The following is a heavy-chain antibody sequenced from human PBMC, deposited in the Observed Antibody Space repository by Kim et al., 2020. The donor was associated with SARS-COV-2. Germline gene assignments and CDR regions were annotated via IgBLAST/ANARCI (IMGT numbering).Heavy chain of an antibody. Sequence: SLKVSCKAPGGTLIKYGISWVRQAPGQGLEWMGGIIPMYGVTNYAQKLRGRVTITADGFTSVSDMELSSLRSDDTAVYYCARDRDYSSGSEMAFDIWGQGTMVTVSS. CDR3: ARDRDYSSGSEMAFDI. CDR1: GGTLIKYG. J-gene: IGHJ3*02. CDR2: IIPMYGVT. D-gene: IGHD3-10*01. V-gene: IGHV1-69*13.